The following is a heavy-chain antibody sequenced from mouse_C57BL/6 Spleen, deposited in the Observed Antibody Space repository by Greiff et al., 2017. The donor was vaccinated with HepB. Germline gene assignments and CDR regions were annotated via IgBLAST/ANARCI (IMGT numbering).Heavy chain of an antibody. Sequence: QVQLQQSGAELVKPGASVKISCKASGYAFSSYWMNWVKQRPGKGLEWIGQIYPGDGDTNYNGKFKGKATLTADKSSSTAYMQLSSLTSEDSAVYFCARSTYYGSSFYYFDYWGQGTTLTVSS. CDR1: GYAFSSYW. D-gene: IGHD1-1*01. J-gene: IGHJ2*01. CDR3: ARSTYYGSSFYYFDY. CDR2: IYPGDGDT. V-gene: IGHV1-80*01.